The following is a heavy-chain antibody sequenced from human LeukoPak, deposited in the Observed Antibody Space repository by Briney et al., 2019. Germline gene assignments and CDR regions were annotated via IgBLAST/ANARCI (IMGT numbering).Heavy chain of an antibody. Sequence: GGSLRLSCAASGFTFSSYGMHWVRQAPGKGLEWVAVISYDGSNKYYADSVKGRFTSSRDNSKNTLYLQMNSLRAEDTAVYYCAREYYDFWSGYHNWFDPWGQGTLVTVSS. CDR3: AREYYDFWSGYHNWFDP. V-gene: IGHV3-30*03. CDR2: ISYDGSNK. D-gene: IGHD3-3*01. CDR1: GFTFSSYG. J-gene: IGHJ5*02.